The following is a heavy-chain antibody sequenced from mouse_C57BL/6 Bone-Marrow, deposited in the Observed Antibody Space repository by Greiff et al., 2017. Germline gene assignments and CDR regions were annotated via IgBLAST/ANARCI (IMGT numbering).Heavy chain of an antibody. CDR1: GFTFSSYA. CDR3: AREGRRGYFDV. CDR2: ISDGGSYT. Sequence: DVQLVESGGGLVKPGGSLKLSCAASGFTFSSYAMSWVRQTPEKRLEWVATISDGGSYTYYPDNVKGRFTISRDNAKNNLYLQMSHLKSEDTAMYYCAREGRRGYFDVWGTGTTVTVSS. V-gene: IGHV5-4*01. J-gene: IGHJ1*03.